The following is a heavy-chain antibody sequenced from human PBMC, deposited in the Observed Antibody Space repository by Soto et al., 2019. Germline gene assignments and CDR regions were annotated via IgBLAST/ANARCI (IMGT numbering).Heavy chain of an antibody. D-gene: IGHD2-21*02. Sequence: SSETLSLTCTVSGGSISSYYWSWIRQPPGKGLEWIGYIYYSGSTNYNPSLKSRVTISVDTSKNQFSLKLSSVTAADTAVYYCARRKVTINYFDYWGQGTLVTVS. J-gene: IGHJ4*02. CDR2: IYYSGST. V-gene: IGHV4-59*08. CDR1: GGSISSYY. CDR3: ARRKVTINYFDY.